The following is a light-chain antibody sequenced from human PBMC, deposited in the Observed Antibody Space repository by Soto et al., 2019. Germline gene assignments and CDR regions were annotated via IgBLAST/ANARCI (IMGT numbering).Light chain of an antibody. V-gene: IGKV1D-16*01. J-gene: IGKJ4*01. CDR1: QFISNW. CDR2: GAS. Sequence: DIQMTQSPSSLSASVGDRVTITCRASQFISNWLAWYQQKPETAPKSLIFGASTLQSGVPSRFSGRGFGTYFPLTINGLQPEDFATYFCQQYNRYPLTFGGGTKVEI. CDR3: QQYNRYPLT.